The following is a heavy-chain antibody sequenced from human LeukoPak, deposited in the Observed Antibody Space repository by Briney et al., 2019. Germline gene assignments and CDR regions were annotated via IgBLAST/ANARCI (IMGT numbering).Heavy chain of an antibody. D-gene: IGHD3-10*01. CDR1: GFTFSSYG. CDR3: AKSRLLWGLNLSLIDY. J-gene: IGHJ4*02. V-gene: IGHV3-23*01. CDR2: ISGSGGST. Sequence: GGSLRLSCAASGFTFSSYGMHWVRQAPGKGLEWVSAISGSGGSTYYADSVKGRFTISRDNSKNTLYLQMNSLRAEDTAVYYCAKSRLLWGLNLSLIDYWGQGTLVTVSS.